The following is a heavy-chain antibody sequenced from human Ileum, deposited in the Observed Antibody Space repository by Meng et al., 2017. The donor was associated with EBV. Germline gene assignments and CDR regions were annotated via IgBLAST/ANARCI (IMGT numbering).Heavy chain of an antibody. CDR3: ARGSHYTWDV. J-gene: IGHJ4*02. CDR2: IFHAGNT. CDR1: GASIISSDTW. D-gene: IGHD3-16*01. V-gene: IGHV4-4*02. Sequence: QVRLQDPRTALMNPSATLLLTCGVSGASIISSDTWWSWVRQPPGKGLDWIGEIFHAGNTNYNPSLKSQVTMSVDTSKNQFSLNLSSVTAADSAVYYCARGSHYTWDVWGQGTLVTVFS.